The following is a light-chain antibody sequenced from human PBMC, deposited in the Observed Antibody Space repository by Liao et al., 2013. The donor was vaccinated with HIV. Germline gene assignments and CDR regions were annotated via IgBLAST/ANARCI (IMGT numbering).Light chain of an antibody. V-gene: IGLV3-1*01. CDR2: QDT. CDR3: QVWDRGPAL. Sequence: SYELTQPPSVSVSPGQTASITCSGDKLGDKYVSWYQQKPGQSPVLVIFQDTKRPSGIPGRFSGSSSGNTGTLTISGTQPMDEADYYCQVWDRGPALFGGGTKLTVL. CDR1: KLGDKY. J-gene: IGLJ2*01.